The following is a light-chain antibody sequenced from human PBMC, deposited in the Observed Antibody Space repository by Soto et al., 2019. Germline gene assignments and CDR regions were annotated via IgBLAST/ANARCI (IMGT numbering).Light chain of an antibody. CDR1: SSDVGTYNL. CDR2: EVT. Sequence: QSALAQPASVSGSPGQSITISCTGTSSDVGTYNLVSWYQQYPGEAPRLILYEVTKRPSGVSNRFSGSKSGTMASLTISGLQAADGATYYCCSYTGLNTWVFGGGTQLTVL. CDR3: CSYTGLNTWV. V-gene: IGLV2-23*02. J-gene: IGLJ3*02.